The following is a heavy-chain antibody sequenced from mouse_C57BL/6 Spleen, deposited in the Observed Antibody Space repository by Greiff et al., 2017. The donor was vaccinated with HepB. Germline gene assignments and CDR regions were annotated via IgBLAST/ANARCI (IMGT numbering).Heavy chain of an antibody. CDR1: GFTFSDYG. CDR2: ISSGSSTI. Sequence: EVKLMESGGGLVKPGRSLKLSCAASGFTFSDYGMHWVRQAPEKGLEWVAYISSGSSTIYYADTVKGRFTISRDNAKNTLFLQMTSLRSEDTAMYYCARDYYGSSPHYAMDYWGQGTSVTVSS. CDR3: ARDYYGSSPHYAMDY. J-gene: IGHJ4*01. V-gene: IGHV5-17*01. D-gene: IGHD1-1*01.